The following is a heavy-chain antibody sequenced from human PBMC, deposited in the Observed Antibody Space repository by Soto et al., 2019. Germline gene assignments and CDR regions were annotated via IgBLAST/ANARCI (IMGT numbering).Heavy chain of an antibody. J-gene: IGHJ4*02. V-gene: IGHV3-64D*06. D-gene: IGHD3-22*01. Sequence: PGGSLRLSCSASGFTFSSYVMHWVRQAPGKGLEFVSAISSDGGRTYYADSVKGRFTVSRDNSKNTLYFQMSSLRTEDTAVYYCLKDGDYYDSGGDYYEGYFDSWGQGTLVTVSS. CDR3: LKDGDYYDSGGDYYEGYFDS. CDR1: GFTFSSYV. CDR2: ISSDGGRT.